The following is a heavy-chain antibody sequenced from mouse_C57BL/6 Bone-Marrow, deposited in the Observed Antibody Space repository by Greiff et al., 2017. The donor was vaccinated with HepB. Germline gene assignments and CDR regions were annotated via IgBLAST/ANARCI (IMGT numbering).Heavy chain of an antibody. D-gene: IGHD2-12*01. CDR2: IWSDGST. CDR1: GFSLTSYG. CDR3: ARHYDGERYAMDY. J-gene: IGHJ4*01. Sequence: QVQLKESGPGLVAPSQSLSITCTVSGFSLTSYGVHWVRQPPGKGLEWLVVIWSDGSTTYNSALKSRLSISKDNSKSQVFLKMNSLQTDDTAMYYCARHYDGERYAMDYWGQGTSVTVSS. V-gene: IGHV2-6-1*01.